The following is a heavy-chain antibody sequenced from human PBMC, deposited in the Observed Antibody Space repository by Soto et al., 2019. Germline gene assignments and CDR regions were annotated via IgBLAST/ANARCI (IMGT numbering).Heavy chain of an antibody. Sequence: SETLSLTCAVYGGSFSGYYWSWIRQPPGRGLEWIGEINHSGSTNYNPSLKSRVTISVDTSKNQFSLKLSSVTAADTAVYYCARGRGYFDWLLYFGDYWGQGTLVTVSS. CDR1: GGSFSGYY. V-gene: IGHV4-34*01. CDR3: ARGRGYFDWLLYFGDY. CDR2: INHSGST. J-gene: IGHJ4*02. D-gene: IGHD3-9*01.